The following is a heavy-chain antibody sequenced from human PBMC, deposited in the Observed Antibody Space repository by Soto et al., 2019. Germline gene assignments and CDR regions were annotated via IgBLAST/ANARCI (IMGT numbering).Heavy chain of an antibody. CDR3: AGTYDTSGDYPYYFEY. D-gene: IGHD3-22*01. Sequence: QVQLVQSGAEVKKPGSSVRVSCEASGGTFIDYAFSWVRQAPGQGLEWRGGTVPISGIEDYAQKFQGRITSTADASTRTAYMELTRLRSEDTAVYYCAGTYDTSGDYPYYFEYWGQGTLVTVSS. J-gene: IGHJ4*02. CDR1: GGTFIDYA. CDR2: TVPISGIE. V-gene: IGHV1-69*01.